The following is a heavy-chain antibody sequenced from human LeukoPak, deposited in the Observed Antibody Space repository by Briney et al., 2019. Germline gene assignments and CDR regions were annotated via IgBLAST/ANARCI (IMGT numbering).Heavy chain of an antibody. D-gene: IGHD1-14*01. CDR1: GFTFDSYW. J-gene: IGHJ4*02. CDR2: IKQDGNEK. Sequence: GGSLRLSCAASGFTFDSYWMSWVRQTPGKGLEWVANIKQDGNEKYYVDSVKGRFTIYRDNAENSLYLQMNSLRAEDTAVYYCTRDPLTQNDYWGQGTLVTVSS. V-gene: IGHV3-7*01. CDR3: TRDPLTQNDY.